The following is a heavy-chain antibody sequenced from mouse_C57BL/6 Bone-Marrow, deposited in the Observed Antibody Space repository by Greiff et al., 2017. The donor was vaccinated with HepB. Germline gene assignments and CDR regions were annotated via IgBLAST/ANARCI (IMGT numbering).Heavy chain of an antibody. D-gene: IGHD2-1*01. V-gene: IGHV5-12*01. J-gene: IGHJ3*01. Sequence: EVQLVESGGGLVQPGGSLKLSCAASGFTFSDYYMYWVRQTPEKRLEWVAYISNGGGSTYYPDTVKGRFTISRDNAKNTLYLQMSRLKSEDTAMYYCARHFYGNYEGAWFAYWGQGTLVTVSA. CDR2: ISNGGGST. CDR1: GFTFSDYY. CDR3: ARHFYGNYEGAWFAY.